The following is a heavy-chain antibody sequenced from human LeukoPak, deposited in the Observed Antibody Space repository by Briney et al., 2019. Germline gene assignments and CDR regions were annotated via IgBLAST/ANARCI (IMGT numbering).Heavy chain of an antibody. Sequence: ASVKVCCKASGGTFSSYAISWVRQAPGQGLEWMGRIIPILGIANYAQKFQGRVTITADKSTSTAYMELSSLRSEDTAVYYCARDSPGVPEHMVLVSNWGQGTLVTVSS. D-gene: IGHD2-8*01. J-gene: IGHJ4*02. V-gene: IGHV1-69*04. CDR2: IIPILGIA. CDR1: GGTFSSYA. CDR3: ARDSPGVPEHMVLVSN.